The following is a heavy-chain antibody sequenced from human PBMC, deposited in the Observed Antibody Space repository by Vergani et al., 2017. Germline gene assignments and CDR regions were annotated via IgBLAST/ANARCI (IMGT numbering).Heavy chain of an antibody. CDR1: GASIRSSNYY. CDR2: IYYSGST. J-gene: IGHJ5*02. D-gene: IGHD6-19*01. V-gene: IGHV4-39*01. CDR3: ARHSTVEWLVKLGWIDP. Sequence: QLQLQESGPGLVKPSATLSLTCSVSGASIRSSNYYWGWIRQPPGKGLEWNASIYYSGSTYYNPSLKSRVTISVDTSKNQFSLKLSSVTAADTAVYFCARHSTVEWLVKLGWIDPWGKGILVTVSS.